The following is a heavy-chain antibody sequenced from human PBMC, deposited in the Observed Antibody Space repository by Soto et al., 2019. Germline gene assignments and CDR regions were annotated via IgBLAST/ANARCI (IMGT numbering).Heavy chain of an antibody. J-gene: IGHJ6*02. Sequence: GGSLRLSCAASGFTFSSYAMSWVRQAPGKGLEWVSAISGSGGSTYYADSVKGRFTISRDNSKNTLYLQMNSLRAEDTAVYYCAKGLLRFGESWYYYYYGMDVWGQGTTVTVSS. CDR3: AKGLLRFGESWYYYYYGMDV. D-gene: IGHD3-10*01. CDR1: GFTFSSYA. V-gene: IGHV3-23*01. CDR2: ISGSGGST.